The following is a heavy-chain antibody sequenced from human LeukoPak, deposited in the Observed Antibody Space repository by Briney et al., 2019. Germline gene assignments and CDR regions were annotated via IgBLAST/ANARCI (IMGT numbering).Heavy chain of an antibody. CDR3: ASVGSYSGSNAAFDI. D-gene: IGHD1-26*01. CDR2: INPGGDNT. CDR1: GYTFTKYY. V-gene: IGHV1-46*01. J-gene: IGHJ3*02. Sequence: GASVKVSCKASGYTFTKYYIHWVRQAPGQGLEWMGLINPGGDNTDYAQKFQGRVTMTRDMSTSTVYMELSSLRSEDTAVYYCASVGSYSGSNAAFDIWGQGTMVTVSS.